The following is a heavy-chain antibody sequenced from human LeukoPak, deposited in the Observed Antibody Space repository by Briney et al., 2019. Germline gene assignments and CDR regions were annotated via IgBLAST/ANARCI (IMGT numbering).Heavy chain of an antibody. CDR2: ISGSGGST. V-gene: IGHV3-23*01. CDR3: AREGIAAAGNLYYFDY. J-gene: IGHJ4*02. Sequence: PGGSLRLSCAASGFTFSSYAMSWVRQAPGKGLQWVSGISGSGGSTYYADSVKGRFTISRDNAKNTLYLQMNSLIAEDTAVYYCAREGIAAAGNLYYFDYWGQGTLVTVSS. CDR1: GFTFSSYA. D-gene: IGHD6-13*01.